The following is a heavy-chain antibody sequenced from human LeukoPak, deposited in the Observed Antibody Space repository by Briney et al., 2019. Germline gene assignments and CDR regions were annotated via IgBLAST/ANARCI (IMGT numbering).Heavy chain of an antibody. CDR1: GFTFSSYS. CDR3: ARSHMYGDYGEDI. V-gene: IGHV3-48*04. CDR2: ISSSSSTI. D-gene: IGHD4-17*01. Sequence: GGSLRLSCAASGFTFSSYSMNWVRQAPGKGLEWVSYISSSSSTIYYADSVKGRFTISRDNANNTLYLQMNSLRAEDAATYYCARSHMYGDYGEDIWGHGTVVAVSS. J-gene: IGHJ3*02.